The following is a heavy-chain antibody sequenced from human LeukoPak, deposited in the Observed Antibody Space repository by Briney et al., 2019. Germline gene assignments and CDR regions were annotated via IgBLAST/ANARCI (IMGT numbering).Heavy chain of an antibody. CDR1: GYTFTSHY. CDR3: AAESALTTYDAFDI. J-gene: IGHJ3*02. V-gene: IGHV1-46*01. CDR2: INPSGGST. D-gene: IGHD4/OR15-4a*01. Sequence: ASVKVSCKASGYTFTSHYVHWVRQAPGQGLEWMGIINPSGGSTSYAQKFQERVTITRDMSTSTAYMELSSLRSEDTAVYYCAAESALTTYDAFDIWGQGTMVTVSS.